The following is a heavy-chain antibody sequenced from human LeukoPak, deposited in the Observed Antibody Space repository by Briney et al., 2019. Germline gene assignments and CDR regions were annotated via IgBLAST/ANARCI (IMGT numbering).Heavy chain of an antibody. D-gene: IGHD4-17*01. CDR1: GGSISSYY. V-gene: IGHV4-34*01. CDR3: ANPARDFADSGAITW. J-gene: IGHJ4*02. Sequence: SKTLSLTCTVSGGSISSYYWSWIRQPPGKGLEWIGEINHSGITNYNPSLKSRVTISADTSKNQFSLKLTSVTAADTAVYYCANPARDFADSGAITWWGQGTLVTVSS. CDR2: INHSGIT.